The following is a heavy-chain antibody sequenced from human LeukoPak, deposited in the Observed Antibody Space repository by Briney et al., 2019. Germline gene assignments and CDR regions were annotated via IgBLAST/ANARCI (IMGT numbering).Heavy chain of an antibody. CDR1: GFSLSTSGVG. J-gene: IGHJ4*02. CDR2: ICWNADK. D-gene: IGHD2-2*01. CDR3: EHRVVVPAANQYYFDY. Sequence: SGPTLLKPTHTLTLTCTFSGFSLSTSGVGVGWIRQPPGKALEWLSLICWNADKRYSPSLKSRLTITKDTSKTQMVLTMTNMDPVDTATYYCEHRVVVPAANQYYFDYWGQGTLVTVSS. V-gene: IGHV2-5*01.